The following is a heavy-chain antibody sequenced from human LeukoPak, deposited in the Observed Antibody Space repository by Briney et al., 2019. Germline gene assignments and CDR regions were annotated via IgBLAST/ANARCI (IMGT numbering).Heavy chain of an antibody. CDR3: AKKETTVTTFSEN. CDR2: ISASGGST. D-gene: IGHD4-17*01. Sequence: GGSLTLSCAASGFTFSSYAMGWVRQAPGEGLDWVSDISASGGSTYYADSVKGRFTISRDNSKNTLYLQMNSLRAEDTAVYYCAKKETTVTTFSENWGQGTLVTVSS. CDR1: GFTFSSYA. V-gene: IGHV3-23*01. J-gene: IGHJ4*02.